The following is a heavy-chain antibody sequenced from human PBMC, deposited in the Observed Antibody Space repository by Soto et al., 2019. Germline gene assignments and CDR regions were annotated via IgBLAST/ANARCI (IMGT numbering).Heavy chain of an antibody. CDR3: AREYSSSWHGYYYGMDF. CDR1: GDSVSSNSAA. CDR2: TYYRSKWYN. J-gene: IGHJ6*02. D-gene: IGHD6-13*01. Sequence: SQTLSLTCAISGDSVSSNSAAWNWIRQSPSRGLEWLGRTYYRSKWYNDYAVSVKSRITINPDTSKNQFSLQLNSVTPEDTAVYYCAREYSSSWHGYYYGMDFWGQGTTVTVSS. V-gene: IGHV6-1*01.